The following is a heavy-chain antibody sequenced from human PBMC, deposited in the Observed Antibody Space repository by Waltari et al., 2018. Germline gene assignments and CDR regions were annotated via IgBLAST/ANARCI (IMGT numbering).Heavy chain of an antibody. CDR1: GDSTGSNEW. Sequence: QLQLQESGPGLVKPSGALSPTCTVSGDSTGSNEWWSWVRQTPEKGREWIGQIHRRGKTNYNPSLESRVTISIDTSNNQFSLKVASTTAADTAVYYCARDRGRGLYFDSWGQGILVTVSP. D-gene: IGHD2-15*01. CDR3: ARDRGRGLYFDS. V-gene: IGHV4-4*02. CDR2: IHRRGKT. J-gene: IGHJ4*02.